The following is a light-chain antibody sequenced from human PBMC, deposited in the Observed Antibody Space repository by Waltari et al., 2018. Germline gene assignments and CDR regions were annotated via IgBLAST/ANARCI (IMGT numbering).Light chain of an antibody. CDR2: DAS. CDR3: QQGNDFPLT. J-gene: IGKJ4*01. V-gene: IGKV1-12*01. CDR1: RDISRW. Sequence: DIQMTQSPSSVSASVGDRVTITCRASRDISRWLAWYQQKPGKAPKFLIYDASTLQSGVPSRFSGSGSGREFTLTITSPQPEDFSTYYCQQGNDFPLTFGGGTKVEMK.